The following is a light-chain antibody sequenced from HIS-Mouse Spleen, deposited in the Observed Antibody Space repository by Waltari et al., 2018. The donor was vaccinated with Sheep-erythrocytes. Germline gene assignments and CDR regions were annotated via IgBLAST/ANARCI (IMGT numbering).Light chain of an antibody. V-gene: IGLV2-23*01. CDR1: SSDVGSYNL. CDR2: EGS. Sequence: QSALTPPASVSGSPGQSITIPCTGTSSDVGSYNLVSWYQQHPGKAPKLMIYEGSKRPSGVSNRFSGSKSGNTASLTISGLQAEDEADYYCCSYAGSSTVFGGGTQLTVL. J-gene: IGLJ7*01. CDR3: CSYAGSSTV.